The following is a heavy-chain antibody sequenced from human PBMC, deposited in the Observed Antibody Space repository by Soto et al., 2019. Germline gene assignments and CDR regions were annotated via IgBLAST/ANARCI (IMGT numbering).Heavy chain of an antibody. Sequence: EVQLVQSGGGLVQPGGSLRLSCVDSGFTFTDFYMNWVRQAPGKGLEWVANIRPDGTETNYVESVRGRFTTSRDNAKNSLFLQMNSLRADDTALSYCAGWGGHDYNYWGQGILVTVPS. CDR2: IRPDGTET. J-gene: IGHJ4*02. CDR1: GFTFTDFY. V-gene: IGHV3-7*03. D-gene: IGHD4-4*01. CDR3: AGWGGHDYNY.